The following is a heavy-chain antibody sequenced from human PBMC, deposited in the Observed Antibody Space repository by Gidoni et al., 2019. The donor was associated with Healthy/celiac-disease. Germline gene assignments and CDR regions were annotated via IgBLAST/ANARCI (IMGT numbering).Heavy chain of an antibody. Sequence: EVQLVESGGGLVQPGGSLRLSCSASGFTFSSYAMHWVRQAPGKGLEYVSAISSNGGSTYYADSVKGRFTISRDNSKNTLYLQMSSLRAEDTAVYYCVKGRYYDILTGTGDAFDIWGQGTMVTVSS. CDR3: VKGRYYDILTGTGDAFDI. CDR2: ISSNGGST. D-gene: IGHD3-9*01. V-gene: IGHV3-64D*06. CDR1: GFTFSSYA. J-gene: IGHJ3*02.